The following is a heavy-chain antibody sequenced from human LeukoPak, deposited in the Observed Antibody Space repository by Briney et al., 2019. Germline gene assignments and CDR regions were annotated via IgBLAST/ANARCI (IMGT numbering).Heavy chain of an antibody. CDR1: AFTFSSYG. V-gene: IGHV3-30*03. CDR3: AIDSTPQQLAHYSFDY. Sequence: PGRSLRLSCAASAFTFSSYGMHWVRQAPGKGLEWAAVVSYDGSNKYYADSVKGRFTISRDNSKSTLYLQMNSLRAEDTAVYYCAIDSTPQQLAHYSFDYWGQGTLVTVSS. J-gene: IGHJ4*02. D-gene: IGHD6-13*01. CDR2: VSYDGSNK.